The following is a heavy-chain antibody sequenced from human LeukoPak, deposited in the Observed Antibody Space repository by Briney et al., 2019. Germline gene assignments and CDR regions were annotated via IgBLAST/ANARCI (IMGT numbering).Heavy chain of an antibody. D-gene: IGHD3-3*01. CDR3: AKAYRRITIFGVVIKRPDYYYYGMDV. V-gene: IGHV3-23*01. CDR1: GFTFSSYA. J-gene: IGHJ6*02. Sequence: GGSLRLSCAASGFTFSSYAMSWVRQAPGKGLDWVSAISGSGGSTYYADSVKGRFTISRDNSKNTLYLQMNSLRAEDTAVYYCAKAYRRITIFGVVIKRPDYYYYGMDVWGQGTTVTVSS. CDR2: ISGSGGST.